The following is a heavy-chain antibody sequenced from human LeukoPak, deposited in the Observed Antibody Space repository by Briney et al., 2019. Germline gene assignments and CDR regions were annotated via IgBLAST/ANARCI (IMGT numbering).Heavy chain of an antibody. Sequence: ASVKVSCKASGYTFDIYGITWVRQAPGQGLEWMGWIATYNGKTDYAQNLQGRVTMATDISTSTAYMELRSLRSDDTAVYYCARVGNSYYYCMDVWGKGTTVTVSS. CDR2: IATYNGKT. CDR1: GYTFDIYG. CDR3: ARVGNSYYYCMDV. V-gene: IGHV1-18*01. D-gene: IGHD6-13*01. J-gene: IGHJ6*03.